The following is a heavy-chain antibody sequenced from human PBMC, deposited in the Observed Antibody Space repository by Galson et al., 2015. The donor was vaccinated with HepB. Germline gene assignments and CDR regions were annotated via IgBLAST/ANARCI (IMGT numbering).Heavy chain of an antibody. D-gene: IGHD3-16*01. V-gene: IGHV3-7*03. CDR2: IHQDGSDE. J-gene: IGHJ4*02. CDR1: GFRFSSYW. Sequence: SLRLSCAASGFRFSSYWMRWVRQAPGKGLESVANIHQDGSDEYYVDSVKGRFTISRDNAENSLYLQMSDLRAEDTAVYYCTTAVRGSPPSYWGQGTLVTVSS. CDR3: TTAVRGSPPSY.